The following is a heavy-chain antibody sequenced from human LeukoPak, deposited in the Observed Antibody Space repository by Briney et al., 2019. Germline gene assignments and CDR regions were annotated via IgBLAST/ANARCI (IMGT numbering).Heavy chain of an antibody. CDR1: GGSISSYY. CDR2: IYTSGST. D-gene: IGHD6-13*01. CDR3: ARDLGYSSSWYWNYYYYMDV. V-gene: IGHV4-4*07. J-gene: IGHJ6*03. Sequence: PSETLSLTCTVSGGSISSYYWSWIRQPAGKGLEWIGRIYTSGSTNYNPSLKSRVTMSVDTSKNQFSPKLSSVTAADTAVYYCARDLGYSSSWYWNYYYYMDVWGKGTTVTVSS.